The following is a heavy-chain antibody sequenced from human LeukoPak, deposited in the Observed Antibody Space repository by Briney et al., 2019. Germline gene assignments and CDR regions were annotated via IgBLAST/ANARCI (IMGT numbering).Heavy chain of an antibody. CDR1: EFTFSSYA. V-gene: IGHV3-30*04. CDR2: ILYDGSNK. J-gene: IGHJ5*02. CDR3: ARGSKYNSRWSRNKWFDP. Sequence: GGSLRLSCAASEFTFSSYAMHWVRQAPGKGLEWVAVILYDGSNKYYADSVKGRFTISRDNSKNTLYLQMNSLRAEDTAVYYCARGSKYNSRWSRNKWFDPWGQGTLVTVSS. D-gene: IGHD6-13*01.